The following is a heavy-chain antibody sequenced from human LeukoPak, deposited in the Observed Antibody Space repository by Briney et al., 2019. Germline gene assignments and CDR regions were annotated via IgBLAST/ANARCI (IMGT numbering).Heavy chain of an antibody. V-gene: IGHV4-59*01. J-gene: IGHJ4*02. CDR3: AREGGGSGFFFDY. CDR2: IYYSGST. Sequence: SETLSLTCTVFGGSISSYYWSWIRQPPGKGLEWIGYIYYSGSTNYNPSLKSRVTISVDTSKNQFSLKLSSVTAADTAVYYCAREGGGSGFFFDYWGQGTLVTVSS. CDR1: GGSISSYY. D-gene: IGHD6-19*01.